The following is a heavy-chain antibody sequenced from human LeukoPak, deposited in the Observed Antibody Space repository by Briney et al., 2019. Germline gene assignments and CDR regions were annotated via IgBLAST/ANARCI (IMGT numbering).Heavy chain of an antibody. Sequence: GGSLRLSCAASGFTFSSYGMHWVRQAPVKGLEWVAFIRSDGNNKYYADSVKGRFTISRDNSKNTLYLQMISLRAEDTAVYYCAKDSEWAFDYWGQGALVTVSS. J-gene: IGHJ4*02. CDR1: GFTFSSYG. V-gene: IGHV3-30*02. D-gene: IGHD1-14*01. CDR3: AKDSEWAFDY. CDR2: IRSDGNNK.